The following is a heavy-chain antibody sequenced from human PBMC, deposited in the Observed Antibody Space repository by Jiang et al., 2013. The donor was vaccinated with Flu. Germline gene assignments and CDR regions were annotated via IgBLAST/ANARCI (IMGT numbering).Heavy chain of an antibody. D-gene: IGHD1-7*01. CDR2: VFPMDSDI. CDR3: VKSTPLGENYFDP. CDR1: GYSFTSSW. J-gene: IGHJ5*02. Sequence: GESLKISCEGSGYSFTSSWIAWVRQMPGKGLEWVGLVFPMDSDIRYSPSFQGQVTISADKSITTAYLQWTSLKASDTAIYYCVKSTPLGENYFDPWGQGTLVTVSS. V-gene: IGHV5-51*01.